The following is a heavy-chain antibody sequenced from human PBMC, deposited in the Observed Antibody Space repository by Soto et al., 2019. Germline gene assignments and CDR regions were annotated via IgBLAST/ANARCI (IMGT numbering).Heavy chain of an antibody. J-gene: IGHJ6*02. V-gene: IGHV3-9*01. D-gene: IGHD2-2*01. Sequence: PGGSLRLSCAVSGFTLDDYTMHWVRQAPGKGLEWVSGVGWNGGDIVYADSVKGRFTVSRDNTRYYLYLEVNSLTTEDTAIYFCAKARAVVVPVSTSYFHYYGLDVWGQGTTVTVS. CDR3: AKARAVVVPVSTSYFHYYGLDV. CDR2: VGWNGGDI. CDR1: GFTLDDYT.